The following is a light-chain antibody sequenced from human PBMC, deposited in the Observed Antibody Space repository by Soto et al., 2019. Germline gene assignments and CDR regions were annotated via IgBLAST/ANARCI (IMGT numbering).Light chain of an antibody. V-gene: IGLV2-14*01. CDR2: EVR. Sequence: QSALTQPASVSGSPGQSITISCTGTSNDVGLYNFVSWYQQHPGKAPKLVLYEVRYRPSGISDRFSGSKSGNTASLTISGLQAEDEADYYCTSYTTSSTFYVFGTGTQLTVL. J-gene: IGLJ1*01. CDR3: TSYTTSSTFYV. CDR1: SNDVGLYNF.